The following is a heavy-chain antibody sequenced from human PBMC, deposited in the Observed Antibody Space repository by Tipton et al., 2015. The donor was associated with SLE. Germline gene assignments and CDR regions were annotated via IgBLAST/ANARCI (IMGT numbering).Heavy chain of an antibody. CDR2: IKQDGGET. J-gene: IGHJ6*02. D-gene: IGHD3-22*01. CDR3: GRGVYSEGSVGMDV. CDR1: GFTVGSYY. Sequence: SLRLSCAASGFTVGSYYMSWVRKAPGKGLEWVANIKQDGGETYYVDSVKGRFTISRDNAKKSLYLQMHSLRVDDTAVYYCGRGVYSEGSVGMDVWGQGTTVTVSS. V-gene: IGHV3-7*01.